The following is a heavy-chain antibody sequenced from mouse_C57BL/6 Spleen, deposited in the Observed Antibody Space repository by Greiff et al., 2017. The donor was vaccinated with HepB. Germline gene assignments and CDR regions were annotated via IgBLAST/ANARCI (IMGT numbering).Heavy chain of an antibody. Sequence: EVKLMESGGGLVKPGGSLKLSCAASGFTFSSYAMSWVRQTPEKRLEWVATISDGGSYTYYPDNVKGRVTISRDNAKNNLYLQMSHLKSEDTAMYYCARGPEDFAYWGQGTLVTVSA. V-gene: IGHV5-4*03. CDR3: ARGPEDFAY. CDR2: ISDGGSYT. J-gene: IGHJ3*01. CDR1: GFTFSSYA.